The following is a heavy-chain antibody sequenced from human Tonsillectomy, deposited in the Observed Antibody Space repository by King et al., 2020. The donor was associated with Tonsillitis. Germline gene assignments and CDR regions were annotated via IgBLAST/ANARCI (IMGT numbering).Heavy chain of an antibody. CDR3: ARGVATSGYYYGMDV. D-gene: IGHD5-24*01. CDR1: GGSISSYY. J-gene: IGHJ6*02. V-gene: IGHV4-59*01. Sequence: QLQESGPGLVKPSETLSLTCTVSGGSISSYYWSWLRQPPGKGLEWIGYIYYSGSTNYNPSLKSRVTISVDTSKNQFSLKLSSVTAADTAVYYCARGVATSGYYYGMDVWGQGTTVTVSS. CDR2: IYYSGST.